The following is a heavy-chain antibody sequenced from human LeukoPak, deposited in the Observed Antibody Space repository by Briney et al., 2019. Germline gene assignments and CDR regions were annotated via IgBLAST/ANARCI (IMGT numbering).Heavy chain of an antibody. CDR3: ARAHQSKSIAVAGLGSPPPEDY. V-gene: IGHV1-46*01. Sequence: ASVKVSCEASGYTFTSYYMHWVRQAPGQGLEWMGIINPSGGSTSYAQKFQGRVTMTRDMSTSTVYMELSSLRSEDTAVYYCARAHQSKSIAVAGLGSPPPEDYWGQGTLVTVSS. CDR2: INPSGGST. CDR1: GYTFTSYY. D-gene: IGHD6-19*01. J-gene: IGHJ4*02.